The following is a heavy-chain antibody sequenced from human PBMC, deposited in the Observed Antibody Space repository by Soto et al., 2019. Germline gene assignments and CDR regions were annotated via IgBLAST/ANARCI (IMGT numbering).Heavy chain of an antibody. CDR2: ISYDGSNK. J-gene: IGHJ4*02. V-gene: IGHV3-30-3*01. D-gene: IGHD3-22*01. Sequence: GGSLRLSCAASGFTFSSYAMHWVRQAPGKGLEWVAVISYDGSNKYYADSVKGRFTISRDNSKNTLHLQMNSLRAEDTAVYYCARTLFWYYYDSSGYYYSFDSWGQGTLVTVSS. CDR3: ARTLFWYYYDSSGYYYSFDS. CDR1: GFTFSSYA.